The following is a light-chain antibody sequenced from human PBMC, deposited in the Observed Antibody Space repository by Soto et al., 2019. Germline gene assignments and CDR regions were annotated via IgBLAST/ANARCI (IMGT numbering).Light chain of an antibody. Sequence: DIQMTQSPSYLSASVGDRVTMTCRTSQSVGIYLNWYSQTPGKAPKLLIYDAASLQSGVPSRFSGSGSGTDFTLTISSLQPEDFATYYCQQSDRTPRTFGPGTRVDIK. J-gene: IGKJ1*01. CDR1: QSVGIY. CDR2: DAA. V-gene: IGKV1-39*01. CDR3: QQSDRTPRT.